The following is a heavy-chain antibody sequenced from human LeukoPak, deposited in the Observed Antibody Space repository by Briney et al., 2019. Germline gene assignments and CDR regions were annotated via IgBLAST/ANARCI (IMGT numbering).Heavy chain of an antibody. V-gene: IGHV1-2*02. CDR3: ARAIFSGYQRLFGY. CDR1: GYTFTGYY. J-gene: IGHJ4*02. D-gene: IGHD2-2*01. CDR2: INPNSGGT. Sequence: ASVKVSCKASGYTFTGYYMHWVRQAPGQGLEWMGWINPNSGGTNYAQKFQGRVTMTRDTSISTAYMELSRLRSDDAAVYYCARAIFSGYQRLFGYGGQGPLATVSS.